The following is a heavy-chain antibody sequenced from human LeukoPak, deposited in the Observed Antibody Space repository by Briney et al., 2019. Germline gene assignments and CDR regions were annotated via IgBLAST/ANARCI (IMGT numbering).Heavy chain of an antibody. V-gene: IGHV3-21*04. CDR3: ARATYSGSYSGGPAI. Sequence: PGGSLRLSCAASGFTFSRYSMNWVRQAPGKGLEWVSTISSTSTYIYYADSVEGRFTISRDNARNSLYLQMNSLRAEDTAVYYCARATYSGSYSGGPAIWGQGTLVTVSS. CDR2: ISSTSTYI. J-gene: IGHJ4*02. CDR1: GFTFSRYS. D-gene: IGHD1-26*01.